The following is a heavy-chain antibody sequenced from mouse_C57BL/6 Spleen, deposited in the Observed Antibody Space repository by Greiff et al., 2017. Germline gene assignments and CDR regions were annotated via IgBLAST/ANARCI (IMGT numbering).Heavy chain of an antibody. CDR3: ARAYDGYSYYYAMDY. V-gene: IGHV3-6*01. D-gene: IGHD2-3*01. Sequence: EVKLEESGPGLVKPSQSLSLTCSVTGYSITSGYYWNWIRQFPGNKLEWMGYISYDGSNNYNPSLKNRISITRDTSKNQFFLKLNSVTTEDTATYYCARAYDGYSYYYAMDYWGQGTSVTVSS. CDR1: GYSITSGYY. J-gene: IGHJ4*01. CDR2: ISYDGSN.